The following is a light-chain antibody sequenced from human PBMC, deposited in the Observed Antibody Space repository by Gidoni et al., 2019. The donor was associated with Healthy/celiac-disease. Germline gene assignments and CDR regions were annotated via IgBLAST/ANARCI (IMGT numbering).Light chain of an antibody. J-gene: IGKJ5*01. V-gene: IGKV3-11*01. CDR3: QQRRNWPPIT. CDR2: DAS. Sequence: DIVLTQSPATLSLSPGESATLSCRASQSVSSYLAWYQQKPGQAPRLLIYDASNRATGIPARFSGSGSGTDFPLTLSSLEPEDFAVYYCQQRRNWPPITFGQGTRLEIK. CDR1: QSVSSY.